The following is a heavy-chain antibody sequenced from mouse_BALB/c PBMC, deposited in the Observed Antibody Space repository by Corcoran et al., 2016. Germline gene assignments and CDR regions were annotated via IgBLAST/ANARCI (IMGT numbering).Heavy chain of an antibody. CDR1: GYTFTTAG. V-gene: IGHV9-4*02. D-gene: IGHD1-1*01. CDR2: INTHSGVP. Sequence: QIQLVQSGPELKKPGETVRISCKASGYTFTTAGMQWVQKMPGKGLKWIGWINTHSGVPKYAEDFKGRFAFSLETSASTAYLQISNLKNEDTATYCCARDYYGSSYAMDYWGQGTSVTVSS. CDR3: ARDYYGSSYAMDY. J-gene: IGHJ4*01.